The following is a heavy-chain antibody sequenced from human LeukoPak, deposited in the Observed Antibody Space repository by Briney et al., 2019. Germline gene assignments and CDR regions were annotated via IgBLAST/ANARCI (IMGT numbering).Heavy chain of an antibody. CDR3: ARHGHYDYVWGSYPRYYFDY. J-gene: IGHJ4*02. CDR1: GGSFSGYY. CDR2: IYYSGST. D-gene: IGHD3-16*02. Sequence: PSETLSLTCAVYGGSFSGYYWSWIRQPPGKGLEWIGYIYYSGSTNYNPSLKSRVTISVDTSKNQFSLKLSSVTAADTAVYYCARHGHYDYVWGSYPRYYFDYWGQGTLVTVSS. V-gene: IGHV4-59*08.